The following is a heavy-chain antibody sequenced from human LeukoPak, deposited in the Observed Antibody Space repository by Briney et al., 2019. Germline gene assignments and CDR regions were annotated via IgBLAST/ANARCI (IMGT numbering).Heavy chain of an antibody. Sequence: PGRSLRLSCAASGFTFSRYAMHWVRQAPGKGLEWVAVISYDGSNKYYADSVKGRFTISRDNSKNTLYLHMNSLRAEDTAVYYCARDPTPWGGSYFDYWGQGTLVTVSS. CDR1: GFTFSRYA. D-gene: IGHD1-26*01. J-gene: IGHJ4*02. CDR3: ARDPTPWGGSYFDY. V-gene: IGHV3-30*01. CDR2: ISYDGSNK.